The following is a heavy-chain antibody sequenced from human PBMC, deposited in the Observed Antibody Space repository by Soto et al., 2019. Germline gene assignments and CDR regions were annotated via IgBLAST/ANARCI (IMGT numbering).Heavy chain of an antibody. V-gene: IGHV1-46*01. Sequence: QVQLMQSGAEVKKPGASVRVSCKASGYTFTNYYVHWVRQAPGQGLEWMGFINPNGGSTTYAQKFQGRFTVTTDTSTRTVSMQLSSLRSEDTAVFYCARSAPSDYWGQGTLVTVSS. CDR1: GYTFTNYY. CDR3: ARSAPSDY. J-gene: IGHJ4*02. CDR2: INPNGGST. D-gene: IGHD6-6*01.